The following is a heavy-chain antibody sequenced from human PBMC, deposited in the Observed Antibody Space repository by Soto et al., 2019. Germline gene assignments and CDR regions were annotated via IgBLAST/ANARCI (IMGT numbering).Heavy chain of an antibody. CDR2: INSDGSSA. V-gene: IGHV3-74*01. CDR3: AIEVHAPMGAPCDY. CDR1: GFTFSSYW. J-gene: IGHJ4*02. Sequence: GGSLRLSCTASGFTFSSYWMHWVRQAPGKGLVRVSRINSDGSSANYADSVKGRFTISRDNAKNTLYLPMNSLRAEDTAVYYCAIEVHAPMGAPCDYWGQGNL.